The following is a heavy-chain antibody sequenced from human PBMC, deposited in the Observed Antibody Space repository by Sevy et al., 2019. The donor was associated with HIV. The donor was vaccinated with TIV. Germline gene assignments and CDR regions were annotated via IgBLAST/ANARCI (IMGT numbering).Heavy chain of an antibody. CDR1: GFAFSSHA. D-gene: IGHD6-13*01. CDR3: ARDGGYSIKWYPLY. V-gene: IGHV3-30-3*01. Sequence: GGSLRLSCAASGFAFSSHAMHWVRQAPGKGLEWVAVISYEGTETFYAASVEGRFTISRDNSKNMLSLQINSLRPEDTAGYYCARDGGYSIKWYPLYWGHGTLLTVSS. J-gene: IGHJ4*01. CDR2: ISYEGTET.